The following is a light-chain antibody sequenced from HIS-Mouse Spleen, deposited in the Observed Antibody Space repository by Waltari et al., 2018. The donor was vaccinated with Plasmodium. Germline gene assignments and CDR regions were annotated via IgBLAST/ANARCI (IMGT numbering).Light chain of an antibody. CDR1: QRISSW. CDR2: KAS. Sequence: DIQMTQSPSTLSASVGDRVPITCRASQRISSWLAWYQQKPGKAPKLLIYKASSFESGVPSRFSGSGSGTEFTLTISSLQPDDFATYYCQQYNSYSWTFGQGTKVEIK. V-gene: IGKV1-5*03. CDR3: QQYNSYSWT. J-gene: IGKJ1*01.